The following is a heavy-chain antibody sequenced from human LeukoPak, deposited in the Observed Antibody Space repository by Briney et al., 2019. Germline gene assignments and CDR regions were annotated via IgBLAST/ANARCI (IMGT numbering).Heavy chain of an antibody. V-gene: IGHV3-23*01. CDR1: GFTFSSYA. Sequence: GGSLRLSCAASGFTFSSYAMSWVRQAPGKGLEWVSAISGSGGSTYYADSVKGRFTISRDNSKNTLYLQMNSLRAGDTALYYCARLYNWNEGFDYWGQGTLVTVSS. D-gene: IGHD1-20*01. J-gene: IGHJ4*02. CDR3: ARLYNWNEGFDY. CDR2: ISGSGGST.